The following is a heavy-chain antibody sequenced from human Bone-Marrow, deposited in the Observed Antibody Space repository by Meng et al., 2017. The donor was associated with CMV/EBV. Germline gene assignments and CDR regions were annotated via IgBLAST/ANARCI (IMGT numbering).Heavy chain of an antibody. CDR1: GGSISSSNW. D-gene: IGHD2-2*02. J-gene: IGHJ5*02. CDR3: ARVSSRYQLLYRRNWFDP. CDR2: IYHSGST. V-gene: IGHV4-4*02. Sequence: GSLRLSCAVSGGSISSSNWWSWVRQPPGKGLEWIGEIYHSGSTYYNPSLKSRVTISVDTSKNQFSLKLSSVTAADTAVYYCARVSSRYQLLYRRNWFDPWGQGTLVTVSS.